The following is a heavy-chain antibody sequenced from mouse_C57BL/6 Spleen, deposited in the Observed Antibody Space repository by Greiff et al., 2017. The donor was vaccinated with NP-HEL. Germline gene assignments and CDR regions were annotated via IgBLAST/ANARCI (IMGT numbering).Heavy chain of an antibody. Sequence: EVQLQQSGAELVKPGASVKLSCTASGFNIKDYYMHWVKQRTEQGLEWIGRIDPEDGETKYVPKFQGKATITADTSSNTAYLQLSSLTSEDTAVYYCARPGGGNHWYFDVWGTGTTVTVSS. CDR2: IDPEDGET. V-gene: IGHV14-2*01. D-gene: IGHD1-1*02. CDR1: GFNIKDYY. CDR3: ARPGGGNHWYFDV. J-gene: IGHJ1*03.